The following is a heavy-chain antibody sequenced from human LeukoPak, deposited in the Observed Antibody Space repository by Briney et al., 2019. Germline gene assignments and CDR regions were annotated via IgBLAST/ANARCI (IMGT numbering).Heavy chain of an antibody. CDR1: GFTFSDYY. Sequence: GGSLRLSCAASGFTFSDYYMSWIRQAPGKGLEWVSYISSSGSTVYYADSVKGRFTISRDNAKNSLYLQMNSLRAEDTAVYYCARDANGDYGYWFDPWGQGTLVTVSS. D-gene: IGHD4-17*01. CDR2: ISSSGSTV. CDR3: ARDANGDYGYWFDP. V-gene: IGHV3-11*04. J-gene: IGHJ5*02.